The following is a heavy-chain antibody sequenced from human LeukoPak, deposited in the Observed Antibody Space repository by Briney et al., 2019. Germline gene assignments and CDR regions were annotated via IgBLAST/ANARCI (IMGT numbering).Heavy chain of an antibody. CDR2: MNPNSGNT. V-gene: IGHV1-8*02. D-gene: IGHD4-11*01. CDR3: ARGRGSNSPFDY. J-gene: IGHJ4*02. CDR1: GYTFTSYG. Sequence: ASVKVSCKASGYTFTSYGISWVRQAPGQGLEWMGWMNPNSGNTGYAQKFQGRVTMTRNTSTSTAYMELSSLRSEDTAVYYCARGRGSNSPFDYWGQGTLVTVSS.